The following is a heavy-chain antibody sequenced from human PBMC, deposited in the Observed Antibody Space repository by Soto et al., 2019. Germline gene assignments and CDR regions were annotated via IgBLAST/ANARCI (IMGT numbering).Heavy chain of an antibody. CDR3: AQNPYYYDSSGYSHPGAYYYYGMDV. D-gene: IGHD3-22*01. CDR1: GGSISSGDYY. J-gene: IGHJ6*02. CDR2: IYYSGST. Sequence: SETLSLTCTVSGGSISSGDYYWSWIRQPPGKGLEWIGYIYYSGSTYYNPSLKSRVTISVDTSKNQFSLKLSSVTAADTAVYYCAQNPYYYDSSGYSHPGAYYYYGMDVWGQGTTVTVS. V-gene: IGHV4-30-4*01.